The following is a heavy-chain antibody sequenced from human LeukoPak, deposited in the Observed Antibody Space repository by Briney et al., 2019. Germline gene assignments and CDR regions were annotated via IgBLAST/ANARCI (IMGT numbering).Heavy chain of an antibody. Sequence: GSVKVSCKASGYTFTGYYMHWVRQAPGQGLEWMGWINPNSGGTNYAQKFQGRVTMTRDTSISTAYMELSRLRSDDTAVYYCAREVFHYDFWSGYSYYYYMDVWGKGTTVTVSS. J-gene: IGHJ6*03. V-gene: IGHV1-2*02. CDR3: AREVFHYDFWSGYSYYYYMDV. D-gene: IGHD3-3*01. CDR1: GYTFTGYY. CDR2: INPNSGGT.